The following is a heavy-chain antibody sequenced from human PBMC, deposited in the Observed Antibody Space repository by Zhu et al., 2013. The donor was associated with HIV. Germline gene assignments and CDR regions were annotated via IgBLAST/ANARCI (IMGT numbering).Heavy chain of an antibody. CDR3: ARIRAFASGWTLIDY. CDR2: ISTYNGNT. V-gene: IGHV1-18*01. CDR1: DYTFTKYG. Sequence: QVQLVQSGAEVKKPGASVKVSCKASDYTFTKYGITWVRQAPGQGLEWMGWISTYNGNTNYAQKFQGRVTMTTGTLANTTYMELRTLTSDDTAVFYCARIRAFASGWTLIDYWGQGTLVTVSA. D-gene: IGHD6-19*01. J-gene: IGHJ4*02.